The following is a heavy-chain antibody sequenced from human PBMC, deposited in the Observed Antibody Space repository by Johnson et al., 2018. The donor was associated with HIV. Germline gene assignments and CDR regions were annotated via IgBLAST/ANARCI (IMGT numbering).Heavy chain of an antibody. CDR2: ISYDGSNK. Sequence: QVQLVVSGGGVVQPGRSLRLSCAASGFTFSSYAMHWVRQAPGKGLEWVAVISYDGSNKYYADSVKGRFTISRDSSKDTLYVQMNSLRGEATAVYYCARDPDPFREYHGDAFDIWGQGTVVTVAS. D-gene: IGHD3-10*01. J-gene: IGHJ3*02. V-gene: IGHV3-30*04. CDR1: GFTFSSYA. CDR3: ARDPDPFREYHGDAFDI.